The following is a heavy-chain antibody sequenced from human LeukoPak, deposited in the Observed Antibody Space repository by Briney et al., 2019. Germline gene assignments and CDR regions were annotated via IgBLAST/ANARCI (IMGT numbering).Heavy chain of an antibody. J-gene: IGHJ6*03. CDR3: ALSNYYYYIDV. CDR2: IYTGGST. V-gene: IGHV3-66*01. CDR1: GFTVSSNY. D-gene: IGHD3-16*02. Sequence: GGSLRLSCAASGFTVSSNYINWVRQAPGKGLEWVSVIYTGGSTYYTDSVKGRFTISRDNSKNALYLQMNSLRAEDTAVYYCALSNYYYYIDVWGKGTTVTISS.